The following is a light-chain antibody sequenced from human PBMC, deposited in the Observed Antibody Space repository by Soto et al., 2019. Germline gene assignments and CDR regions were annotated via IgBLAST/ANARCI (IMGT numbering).Light chain of an antibody. CDR3: LLLHSYSPDT. V-gene: IGKV1-9*01. J-gene: IGKJ3*01. Sequence: DIQLTQSPSFLSASVGDRVTITCRASQGISSYLAWYQQKPGKAPKLLIFAASTLQNGVPSRFSGSASGTEFTLTIRSLQPEHFATYYCLLLHSYSPDTFGPVTNVDI. CDR1: QGISSY. CDR2: AAS.